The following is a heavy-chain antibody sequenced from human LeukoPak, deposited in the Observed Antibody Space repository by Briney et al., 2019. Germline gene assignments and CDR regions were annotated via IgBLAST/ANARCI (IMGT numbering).Heavy chain of an antibody. J-gene: IGHJ3*02. V-gene: IGHV4-31*03. Sequence: SQTLSLTCTVSGGSISSGGYYWSWIRQHPGKGLEWIGYIYYSGSTYYNSSLKSRVTISVDTSKNQFSLKLSSVTAADTAVYYRARVGIQLWLGAFDIWGQGTMVTVSS. CDR2: IYYSGST. CDR3: ARVGIQLWLGAFDI. CDR1: GGSISSGGYY. D-gene: IGHD5-18*01.